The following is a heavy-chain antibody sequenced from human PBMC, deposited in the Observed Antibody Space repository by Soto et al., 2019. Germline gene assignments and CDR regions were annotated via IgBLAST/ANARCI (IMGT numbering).Heavy chain of an antibody. J-gene: IGHJ5*02. CDR1: GGSISSYY. D-gene: IGHD3-10*01. Sequence: QVQLQESGPGLVKPSETLSLTCTVSGGSISSYYWSWIRQPPGKGLEWIGYIYYSGSTNYNPSLKSRVTISVDTSKNQFSLKLSSVTAADTAVYYCARDRGTMVRGANEGYWFDPWGQGTLVTVSS. V-gene: IGHV4-59*01. CDR2: IYYSGST. CDR3: ARDRGTMVRGANEGYWFDP.